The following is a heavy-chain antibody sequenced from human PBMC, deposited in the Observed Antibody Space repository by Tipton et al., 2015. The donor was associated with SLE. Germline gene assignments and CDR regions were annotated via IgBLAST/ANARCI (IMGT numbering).Heavy chain of an antibody. Sequence: QLVQSGAEVKKPGSSVKVSCKASGGTFSSYTISWVRQAPGQGLEWMGRIIPILGIANYAQKFQGRVTMTRDTSTSTVYMELSSLRSEDTAVYYCARDGLGGATRDFDYWGQGTLVTVSS. D-gene: IGHD1-26*01. CDR1: GGTFSSYT. V-gene: IGHV1-69*09. CDR3: ARDGLGGATRDFDY. CDR2: IIPILGIA. J-gene: IGHJ4*02.